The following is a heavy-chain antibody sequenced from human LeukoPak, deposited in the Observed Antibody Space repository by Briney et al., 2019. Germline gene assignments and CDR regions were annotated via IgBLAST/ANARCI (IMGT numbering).Heavy chain of an antibody. J-gene: IGHJ4*02. CDR3: AREHYSGGYYFDY. D-gene: IGHD1-26*01. Sequence: PGGSLRLSCAASGFTFSSYSMNWVRQAPGKGLEWVSYISSSSSTIYYADSVKGRFTISRDNAKNSLYLQMNSLRAEDTAVYYCAREHYSGGYYFDYWRQGALVTVSS. CDR2: ISSSSSTI. CDR1: GFTFSSYS. V-gene: IGHV3-48*01.